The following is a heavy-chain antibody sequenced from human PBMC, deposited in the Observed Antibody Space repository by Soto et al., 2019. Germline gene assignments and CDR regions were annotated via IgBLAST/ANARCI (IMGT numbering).Heavy chain of an antibody. V-gene: IGHV3-23*01. D-gene: IGHD6-19*01. J-gene: IGHJ4*02. CDR2: IGGSGGST. CDR1: GFTFSSYT. CDR3: AKGKRSSGWLLDY. Sequence: EVQLLESGGGLVQPGGSLRLSCAASGFTFSSYTMSWVRQALGKGPEWVAGIGGSGGSTYYADSVKGRFTISRDNSKNTLYVQVHTLRVEDTAIYYCAKGKRSSGWLLDYWGQGTLVTVSS.